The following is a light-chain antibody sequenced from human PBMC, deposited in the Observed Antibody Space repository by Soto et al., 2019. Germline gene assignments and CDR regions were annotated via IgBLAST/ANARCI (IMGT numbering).Light chain of an antibody. CDR3: QSYDSSLSGWV. CDR2: GNS. CDR1: SPNIGAGYD. J-gene: IGLJ3*02. Sequence: QSVLTQPPSVSGAPGQRVTISAPEGSPNIGAGYDVHWYQQLPGTAPKLLIYGNSNRPSGVPDRFSGSKSGTSASLAITGLQAEDEADYYCQSYDSSLSGWVFGGGTKLTVL. V-gene: IGLV1-40*01.